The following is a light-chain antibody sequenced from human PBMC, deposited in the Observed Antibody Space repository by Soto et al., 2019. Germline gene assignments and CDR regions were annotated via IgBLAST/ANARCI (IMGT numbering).Light chain of an antibody. CDR2: GAS. J-gene: IGKJ1*01. CDR1: QSVSNSY. V-gene: IGKV3-20*01. CDR3: QQYGSSSSWT. Sequence: EIVLTQSPGTLSLSPGERATLSCRASQSVSNSYLAWYQQRPGQAPRLLIYGASTRDTGIQDRFSGSGSETDFTLTIARLEPEDFAVYYCQQYGSSSSWTFGQGTNVEIK.